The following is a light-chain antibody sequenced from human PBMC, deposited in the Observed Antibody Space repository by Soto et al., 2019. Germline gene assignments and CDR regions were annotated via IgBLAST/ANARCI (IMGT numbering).Light chain of an antibody. CDR3: QQRSNWPLS. V-gene: IGKV3-11*01. CDR2: NAS. J-gene: IGKJ4*01. CDR1: QSLSKY. Sequence: EIVLTQSPATLSLSPGERATLFCRASQSLSKYLVWYQQKPGQAPRLLISNASDRATGIPARFSGSGSGTDFTLTISSLEPDDSAVYYCQQRSNWPLSFGGGTKLEIK.